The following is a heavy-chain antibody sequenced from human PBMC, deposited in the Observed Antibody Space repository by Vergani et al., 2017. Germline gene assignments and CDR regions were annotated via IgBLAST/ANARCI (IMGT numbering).Heavy chain of an antibody. CDR3: AREGSGSNRMAFDI. CDR1: GGTFSSYT. J-gene: IGHJ3*02. Sequence: QVQLVQSGAEVKKPGSSVKVSCKASGGTFSSYTISWVRQAPGQGLEWMGWISAYNGNTNYAQKLQGRVTMTTDTSTSTAYMELRSLRSDDTAVYYCAREGSGSNRMAFDIWGQGTMVTVSS. D-gene: IGHD1-26*01. V-gene: IGHV1-18*01. CDR2: ISAYNGNT.